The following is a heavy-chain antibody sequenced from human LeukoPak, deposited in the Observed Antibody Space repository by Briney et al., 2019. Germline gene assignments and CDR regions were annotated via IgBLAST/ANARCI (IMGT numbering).Heavy chain of an antibody. J-gene: IGHJ4*02. CDR1: GFTFSSYG. D-gene: IGHD6-19*01. CDR2: ISYDGSNK. Sequence: GRSLRLSCAASGFTFSSYGMHWVRQAPGKGLEWVAVISYDGSNKYYADSVKGRFTISRDNSKNTLYLQMNSLRAEDTAVYYCARVRYSSGWSFDYWGQGTLVTVSS. V-gene: IGHV3-30*03. CDR3: ARVRYSSGWSFDY.